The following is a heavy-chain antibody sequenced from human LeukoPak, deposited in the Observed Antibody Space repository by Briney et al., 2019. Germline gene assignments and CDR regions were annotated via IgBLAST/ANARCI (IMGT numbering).Heavy chain of an antibody. V-gene: IGHV4-59*01. Sequence: SETLSLTCTVSGGSISSYYWSWIRQPPGKGLEWIGYIYYSGSTNYNPSLKSRVTISVDTSKNQFSLKLGSVTAADTAVDYCASRPRGAPLFYPWGQGTLVTVSS. CDR2: IYYSGST. D-gene: IGHD1-26*01. CDR1: GGSISSYY. CDR3: ASRPRGAPLFYP. J-gene: IGHJ5*02.